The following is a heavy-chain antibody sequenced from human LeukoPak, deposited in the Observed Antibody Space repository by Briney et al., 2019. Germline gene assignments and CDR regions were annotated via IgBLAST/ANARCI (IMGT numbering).Heavy chain of an antibody. CDR1: GFTFSSYS. CDR3: ARDSLAAAGRKYYFDY. D-gene: IGHD6-13*01. J-gene: IGHJ4*02. Sequence: PGGSLRHSCAASGFTFSSYSMNWVRQAPGKGLEWVSYISSSSSTIYYADSVKGRFTISRDNAKNSLYLQMNSLRAEDTAVYYCARDSLAAAGRKYYFDYWGQGTLVTVSS. V-gene: IGHV3-48*01. CDR2: ISSSSSTI.